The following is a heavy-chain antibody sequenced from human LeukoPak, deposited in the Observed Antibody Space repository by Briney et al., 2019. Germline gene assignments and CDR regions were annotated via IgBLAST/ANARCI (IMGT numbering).Heavy chain of an antibody. D-gene: IGHD3-22*01. CDR2: ISAYNGNT. Sequence: ASVKVSCKASGYTFTSYGISWVRQAPGQGLEWMGWISAYNGNTNYAQKLQGRVTMTTDTSTSTAYMELRSLRSDDTAVYYCASGYDSSGYYYAIDYWGQGTLVTVSS. V-gene: IGHV1-18*01. CDR3: ASGYDSSGYYYAIDY. CDR1: GYTFTSYG. J-gene: IGHJ4*02.